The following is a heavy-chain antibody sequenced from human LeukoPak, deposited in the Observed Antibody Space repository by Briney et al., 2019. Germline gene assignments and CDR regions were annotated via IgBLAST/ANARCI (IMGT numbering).Heavy chain of an antibody. Sequence: ASVKVSCKASGYTFTSYDINWVRQATGQGLEWMGWMNPNSGNTGYAQKFQGRVTMTRNTSISTAYMELSSLRSEDTAVYYCARDRRMGATVLNDYCGQGTLVTVSS. V-gene: IGHV1-8*01. CDR2: MNPNSGNT. CDR3: ARDRRMGATVLNDY. D-gene: IGHD1-26*01. CDR1: GYTFTSYD. J-gene: IGHJ4*02.